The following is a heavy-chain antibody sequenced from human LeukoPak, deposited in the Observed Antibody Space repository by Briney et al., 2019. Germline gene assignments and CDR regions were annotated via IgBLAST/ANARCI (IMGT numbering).Heavy chain of an antibody. V-gene: IGHV3-64D*06. Sequence: PGGSLRLSCSASGFTFSSYAMHWVRQAPGKGLEYVSAISSNGGSTYYADSVKGRFTISRDNSQNTLYLQMSSLRAEDTAVYYCVKAGYYDSSGYGTHWGQGTLVTVSS. CDR1: GFTFSSYA. D-gene: IGHD3-22*01. J-gene: IGHJ4*02. CDR3: VKAGYYDSSGYGTH. CDR2: ISSNGGST.